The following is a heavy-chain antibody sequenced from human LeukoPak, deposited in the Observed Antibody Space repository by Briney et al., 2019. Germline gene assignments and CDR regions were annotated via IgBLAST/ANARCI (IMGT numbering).Heavy chain of an antibody. CDR2: ISSSGGNV. J-gene: IGHJ4*02. CDR3: AKANPTMPYIIMVRGNYFDY. D-gene: IGHD3-10*01. V-gene: IGHV3-23*01. CDR1: AFTFSSYA. Sequence: PGGSLRLSCAASAFTFSSYAMSWVRQAPGKGLEWISSISSSGGNVYYADSVKGRFTVSRDNSKNTLYLQMNSLRAEDTAVYYCAKANPTMPYIIMVRGNYFDYWGQGTLVTVSS.